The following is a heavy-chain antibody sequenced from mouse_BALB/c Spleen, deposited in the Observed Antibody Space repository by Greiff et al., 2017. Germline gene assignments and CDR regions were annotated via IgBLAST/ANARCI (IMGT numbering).Heavy chain of an antibody. D-gene: IGHD2-14*01. V-gene: IGHV5-17*02. Sequence: EVNVVESGGGLVQPGGSRKLSCAASGFTFSSFGMHWVRQAPEKGLEWVAYISSGSSTIYYADTVKGRFTISRDNPKNTLFLQMTSLRSEDTAMYYCASEAYYRYPFAYWGQGTLVTVSA. CDR2: ISSGSSTI. CDR3: ASEAYYRYPFAY. J-gene: IGHJ3*01. CDR1: GFTFSSFG.